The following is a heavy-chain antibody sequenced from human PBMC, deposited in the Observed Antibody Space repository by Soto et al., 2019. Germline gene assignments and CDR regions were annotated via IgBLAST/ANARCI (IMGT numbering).Heavy chain of an antibody. J-gene: IGHJ6*02. D-gene: IGHD2-15*01. CDR3: VKDSGSYCSGGSCYLYYYYYYGMDV. CDR1: GFTFSSYA. CDR2: ISSNGGST. Sequence: PGGSLRLSCSASGFTFSSYAMHWVRQAPGKGLEYVSAISSNGGSTYYADSVKGRFTISRDNSKNTLYLQMSSLRAEDTAVYYCVKDSGSYCSGGSCYLYYYYYYGMDVWGQGTTVTVSS. V-gene: IGHV3-64D*06.